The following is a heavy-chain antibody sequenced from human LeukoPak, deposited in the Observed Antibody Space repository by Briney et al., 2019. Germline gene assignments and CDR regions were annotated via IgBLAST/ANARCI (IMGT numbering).Heavy chain of an antibody. V-gene: IGHV1-8*01. Sequence: ASVKVSCKASGYTFTSYGINWVRQATGQGLEWMGWMNPNSGNTGYAQKFQGRVTMTRNTSISTAYMELSSLRSEDTAVYYCARAVSSGWYDYYYYYGMDVWGQGTTVTVSS. CDR2: MNPNSGNT. J-gene: IGHJ6*02. CDR3: ARAVSSGWYDYYYYYGMDV. CDR1: GYTFTSYG. D-gene: IGHD6-19*01.